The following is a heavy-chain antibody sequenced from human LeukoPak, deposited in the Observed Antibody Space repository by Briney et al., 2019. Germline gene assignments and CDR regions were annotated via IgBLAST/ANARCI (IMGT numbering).Heavy chain of an antibody. Sequence: SETLSLTCTVSGYSISSGYYWGWIRQPPGKGMEWIGSIYHSGSAYYNPSLKSRVTISVDTSKNQFSLKLSSVTAADTAVYYCAREPGYCSSTSCYRGLMNFDYWGQGTLVTVSS. CDR1: GYSISSGYY. CDR3: AREPGYCSSTSCYRGLMNFDY. CDR2: IYHSGSA. D-gene: IGHD2-2*02. J-gene: IGHJ4*02. V-gene: IGHV4-38-2*02.